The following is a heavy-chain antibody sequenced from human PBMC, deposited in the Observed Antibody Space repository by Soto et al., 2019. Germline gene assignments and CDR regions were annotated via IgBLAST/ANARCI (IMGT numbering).Heavy chain of an antibody. V-gene: IGHV4-39*01. CDR2: IYYSGST. CDR1: GGSISSSSYY. J-gene: IGHJ4*02. CDR3: ARRSPKKDWLVVPAAILRHFDY. D-gene: IGHD2-2*02. Sequence: PSETLSLTCTVSGGSISSSSYYWGWIRQPPGKGLEWIGSIYYSGSTYYNPSLKSRVTISVDTSKNQFSLKLSSGTAADTAVYYCARRSPKKDWLVVPAAILRHFDYWGQGTLVTVSS.